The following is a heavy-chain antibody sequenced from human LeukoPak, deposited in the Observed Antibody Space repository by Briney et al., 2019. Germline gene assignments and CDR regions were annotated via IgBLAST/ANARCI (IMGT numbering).Heavy chain of an antibody. D-gene: IGHD5-24*01. CDR1: GFSFSSYG. CDR2: IWYDGSKK. CDR3: ARGAGYNYPYYFDY. Sequence: GSLRLSCAASGFSFSSYGMHWVRQAPGKGLEWVAVIWYDGSKKYYADSVKGRFTISRDNSKNTLYLQMNSLRAEDTAVYYCARGAGYNYPYYFDYWGQGTLVTVSS. J-gene: IGHJ4*02. V-gene: IGHV3-33*01.